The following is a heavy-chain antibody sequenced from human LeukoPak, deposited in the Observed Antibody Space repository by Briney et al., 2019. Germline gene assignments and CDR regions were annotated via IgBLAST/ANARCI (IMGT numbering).Heavy chain of an antibody. CDR3: ARGCQVWLQLKGRCGFDI. CDR1: GLTFSSYD. J-gene: IGHJ3*02. CDR2: IGTAGGP. V-gene: IGHV3-13*05. Sequence: GGSLTLSCAASGLTFSSYDMHWVRQATGKGLEWVSAIGTAGGPYYPGSVKGRFTISIENAKNSLYLQMNSLRAGDAAVYYYARGCQVWLQLKGRCGFDIWGQGTMVTVSS. D-gene: IGHD5-18*01.